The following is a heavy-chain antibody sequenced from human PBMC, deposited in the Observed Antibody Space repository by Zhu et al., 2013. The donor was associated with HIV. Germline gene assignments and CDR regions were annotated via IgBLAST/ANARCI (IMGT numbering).Heavy chain of an antibody. CDR3: ARKLGFSDYNYGMDV. V-gene: IGHV1-69*01. D-gene: IGHD3-16*01. Sequence: QVQLVQSGAEVKKPGSSVKVSCKASGGTFSSYAISWVRQAPGQGLEWMGGIIPIFGTTHYAQNFQDRVTLTADESTSTAYMELTSLRSEDTAVYYCARKLGFSDYNYGMDVWGQGTTVTVSS. CDR1: GGTFSSYA. CDR2: IIPIFGTT. J-gene: IGHJ6*02.